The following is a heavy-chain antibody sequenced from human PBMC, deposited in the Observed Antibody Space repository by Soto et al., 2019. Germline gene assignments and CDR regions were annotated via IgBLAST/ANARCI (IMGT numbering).Heavy chain of an antibody. J-gene: IGHJ5*02. D-gene: IGHD4-4*01. CDR2: INHSGST. V-gene: IGHV4-34*01. CDR3: ARGIAVTTNSNWFDP. Sequence: SETLSLTCAVYGGSFSGYYWSWIRQPPGKGLEWIGEINHSGSTNYNPSLKSRVTISVDTSKNQFSLKLSSVTAADTAVYYCARGIAVTTNSNWFDPWGQGTLVTVSS. CDR1: GGSFSGYY.